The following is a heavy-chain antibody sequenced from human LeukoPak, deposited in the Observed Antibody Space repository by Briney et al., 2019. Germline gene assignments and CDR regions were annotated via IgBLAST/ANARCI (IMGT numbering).Heavy chain of an antibody. CDR3: GKTTAGYSSGQKPAWPVDY. V-gene: IGHV3-23*01. J-gene: IGHJ4*02. D-gene: IGHD5-18*01. CDR1: GFTFGSFA. CDR2: IFGSGGSP. Sequence: GGSLRLSCEASGFTFGSFAMYWVRQAPGKGLDWIAGIFGSGGSPHYADSVKGRFTISRDNSKNTVYLQINSLRAEDTAVYYCGKTTAGYSSGQKPAWPVDYWGQGTLVTVSS.